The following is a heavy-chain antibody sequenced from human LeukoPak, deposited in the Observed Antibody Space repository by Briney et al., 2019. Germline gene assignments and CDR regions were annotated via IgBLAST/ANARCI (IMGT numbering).Heavy chain of an antibody. J-gene: IGHJ1*01. CDR3: ARDLTDSSGYYPEH. V-gene: IGHV3-74*01. Sequence: GGSLRLSCAASGFTFSAYWMHWVRQAPGKGLVLVSRIKSDGSSTSYADSVKGRFSISRDNAKNTLYLQMNSLRAADTAVYYCARDLTDSSGYYPEHWGQGTLVTVST. CDR2: IKSDGSST. CDR1: GFTFSAYW. D-gene: IGHD3-22*01.